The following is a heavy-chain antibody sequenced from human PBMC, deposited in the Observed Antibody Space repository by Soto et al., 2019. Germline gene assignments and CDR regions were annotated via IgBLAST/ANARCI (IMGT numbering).Heavy chain of an antibody. V-gene: IGHV1-18*04. D-gene: IGHD6-13*01. Sequence: QVQLVQSGAEVRKPGASVKVSCKASGYTFSTYGFNWIRQAPGQHLEWLGWISPRNGNTNYAQNVQGRVTLTTDASTATAYLELKNLRSDDTAVYYCARVQLLPNPAFDFWGQGTLVTVSS. CDR1: GYTFSTYG. CDR2: ISPRNGNT. J-gene: IGHJ4*02. CDR3: ARVQLLPNPAFDF.